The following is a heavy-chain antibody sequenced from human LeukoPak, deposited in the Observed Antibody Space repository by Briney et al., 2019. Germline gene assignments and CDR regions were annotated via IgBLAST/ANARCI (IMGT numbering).Heavy chain of an antibody. CDR3: ARLWYYYDSSGYYDY. J-gene: IGHJ4*02. CDR2: IYSGGST. V-gene: IGHV3-66*04. Sequence: GGSLRPSCAASGFTVSSNYMSWVRQAPGKGLEWVSVIYSGGSTYYADSVKGRFTISRDNSKNTLYLQMNSLRAEDTAVYYCARLWYYYDSSGYYDYWGQGTLVTVSS. D-gene: IGHD3-22*01. CDR1: GFTVSSNY.